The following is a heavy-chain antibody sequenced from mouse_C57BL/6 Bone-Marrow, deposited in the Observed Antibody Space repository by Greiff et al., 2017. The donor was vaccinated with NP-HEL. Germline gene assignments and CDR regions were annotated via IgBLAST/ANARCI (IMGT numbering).Heavy chain of an antibody. CDR3: ARGRPPLRHYFDY. CDR1: GFSLTSYG. CDR2: IWSGGST. Sequence: QVQLQQSGPGLVQPSQSLSITCTVSGFSLTSYGVHWVRQSPGKGLEWLGVIWSGGSTDYNAAFISRLSISKDNSKSQVFFKMNSLQADDTAIYYCARGRPPLRHYFDYWGQGTTLTVSS. J-gene: IGHJ2*01. D-gene: IGHD2-12*01. V-gene: IGHV2-2*01.